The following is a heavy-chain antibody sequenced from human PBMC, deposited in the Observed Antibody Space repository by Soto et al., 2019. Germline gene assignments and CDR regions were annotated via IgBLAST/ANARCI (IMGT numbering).Heavy chain of an antibody. J-gene: IGHJ4*02. CDR2: ISGDGSST. D-gene: IGHD1-1*01. Sequence: EVQLVESGGGLVQPGGSLRLSCAASGFTFSSYWMHWVRQAPGKGLVWVSRISGDGSSTTYADSVKGRFIISRDNAKNTLYLQMNSLRVEDTAVYYCTRPRYDGRGTPFDHWGQGTLVTVAS. CDR3: TRPRYDGRGTPFDH. V-gene: IGHV3-74*01. CDR1: GFTFSSYW.